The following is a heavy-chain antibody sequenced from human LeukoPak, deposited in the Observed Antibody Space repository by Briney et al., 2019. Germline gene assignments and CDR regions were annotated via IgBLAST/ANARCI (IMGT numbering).Heavy chain of an antibody. D-gene: IGHD1-1*01. J-gene: IGHJ4*02. Sequence: GGSLRLSCVASGFTFSRYDMNWVRLAPGKGLEWVSYIHSGGNTIYYADSVKGRFTISRDYAKNSLYLQMNNLRAEDTAVYYCVRKLTGTIYFDYWGQGTLVTVSS. CDR3: VRKLTGTIYFDY. CDR2: IHSGGNTI. V-gene: IGHV3-48*03. CDR1: GFTFSRYD.